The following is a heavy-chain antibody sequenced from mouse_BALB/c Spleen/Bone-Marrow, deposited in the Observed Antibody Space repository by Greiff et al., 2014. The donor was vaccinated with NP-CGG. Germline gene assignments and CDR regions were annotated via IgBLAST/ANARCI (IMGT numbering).Heavy chain of an antibody. J-gene: IGHJ2*01. CDR2: IDPYTGGT. CDR1: GYAFTSYN. Sequence: MQLKQSGPELVKPGASVKVSCKASGYAFTSYNMYWVKQSHGKSLEWIGYIDPYTGGTFYNQKFKGKATLTVDKSSSTAYMHLNSLTSEDSAVYYCARNLGYGYFDYWGQGTTLTVSS. CDR3: ARNLGYGYFDY. V-gene: IGHV1S135*01. D-gene: IGHD3-1*01.